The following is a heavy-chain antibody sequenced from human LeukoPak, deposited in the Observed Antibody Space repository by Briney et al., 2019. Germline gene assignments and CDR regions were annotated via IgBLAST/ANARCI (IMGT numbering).Heavy chain of an antibody. CDR3: ARWMGDSLDY. J-gene: IGHJ4*02. V-gene: IGHV3-48*03. Sequence: GGSLRLSCAASGFTFRSYELNWVRQAPGKGLEWVSYISDVGTTQHYADSVKGRFIISRDNSKNTLYLQMNSLRAEDTAVYYCARWMGDSLDYWGQGTLVTVSS. D-gene: IGHD3-16*01. CDR1: GFTFRSYE. CDR2: ISDVGTTQ.